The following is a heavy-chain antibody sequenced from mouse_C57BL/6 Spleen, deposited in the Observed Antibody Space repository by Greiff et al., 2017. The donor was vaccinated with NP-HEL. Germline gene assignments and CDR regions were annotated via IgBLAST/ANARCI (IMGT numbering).Heavy chain of an antibody. J-gene: IGHJ4*01. V-gene: IGHV1-64*01. D-gene: IGHD1-1*01. Sequence: VQLQQPGAELVKPGASVKLSCKASGYTFTSYWMHWVKQRPGQGLEWIGMIHPNSGSTNYNEKFKSKATLTVDKSSSTAYMQLSSLTSEDSAVYYCARTYGSSRYYAMDYWGQGTSVTVSS. CDR1: GYTFTSYW. CDR2: IHPNSGST. CDR3: ARTYGSSRYYAMDY.